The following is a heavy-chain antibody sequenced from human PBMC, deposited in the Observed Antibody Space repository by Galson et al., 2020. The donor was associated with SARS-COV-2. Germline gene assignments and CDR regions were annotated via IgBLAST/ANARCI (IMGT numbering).Heavy chain of an antibody. CDR1: GFTFGDFA. CDR2: IRSRTYDGTT. CDR3: ARGGFPYYYYMDV. V-gene: IGHV3-49*03. Sequence: GGSLRLSCTVAGFTFGDFAMSWFRQAPGKGLESVGFIRSRTYDGTTAYAASVKDRFTISRDDSKNVAYLQMNSLITEDTAVYYCARGGFPYYYYMDVGGKGTTVTVSS. J-gene: IGHJ6*03.